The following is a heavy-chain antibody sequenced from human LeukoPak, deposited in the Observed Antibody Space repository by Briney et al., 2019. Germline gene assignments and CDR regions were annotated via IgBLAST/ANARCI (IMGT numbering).Heavy chain of an antibody. CDR2: ISAYNGNT. D-gene: IGHD5-18*01. V-gene: IGHV1-18*01. J-gene: IGHJ4*02. CDR1: GYTFTSYG. CDR3: ARAKDSYGYSGFDY. Sequence: EASVKVSCKASGYTFTSYGISWVRQAPGQGLEWMGWISAYNGNTNYAQKLQGRVTMTTDTSTSTAYMELRSLRYDDTAVYYCARAKDSYGYSGFDYWGQGTLVTVSS.